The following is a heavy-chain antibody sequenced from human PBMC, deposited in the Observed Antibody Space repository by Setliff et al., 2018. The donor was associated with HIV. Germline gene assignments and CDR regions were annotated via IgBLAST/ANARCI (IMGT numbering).Heavy chain of an antibody. Sequence: SETLSLTCTVSGGSISSGGYYWSWIRQHPGKGLDWIGYIYDSGSTYYNPSLKSRLTISVDTSKNQFSLKLSSVTAADAAVYYCARGRTNSSYYNFWSAYSSTMDVWGHGTTVTVSS. D-gene: IGHD3-3*01. J-gene: IGHJ6*02. CDR3: ARGRTNSSYYNFWSAYSSTMDV. CDR1: GGSISSGGYY. CDR2: IYDSGST. V-gene: IGHV4-31*03.